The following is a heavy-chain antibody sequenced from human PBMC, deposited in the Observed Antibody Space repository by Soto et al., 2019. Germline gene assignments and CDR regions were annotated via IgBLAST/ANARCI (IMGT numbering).Heavy chain of an antibody. V-gene: IGHV4-30-4*01. CDR1: CGSISGRDYY. CDR2: IYYSGST. J-gene: IGHJ4*02. Sequence: PSETMSLTCTVSCGSISGRDYYCSLIRQPPGKGPEWIGYIYYSGSTYYNPSLKSRVTISVDTSKNQFSLKLSSVTAADTAVYYCALGEMATKTIDYWGQGTLVTVSS. CDR3: ALGEMATKTIDY. D-gene: IGHD5-12*01.